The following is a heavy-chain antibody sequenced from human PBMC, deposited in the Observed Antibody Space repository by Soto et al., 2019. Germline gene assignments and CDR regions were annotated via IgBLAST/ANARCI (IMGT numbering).Heavy chain of an antibody. CDR3: ARGIYCTLDICYIGYYYMDV. CDR1: GFTFSNYT. V-gene: IGHV3-21*01. D-gene: IGHD2-8*01. J-gene: IGHJ6*03. Sequence: DVQLVESGGGLVKPGGSLRLSCTVSGFTFSNYTMDWVRQAPGKGLEWVSSISSGSNYIYYADSVKGRFTISRDNAKNSLYLQMNSLRAEDTAVFYCARGIYCTLDICYIGYYYMDVWGKGTTVTVSS. CDR2: ISSGSNYI.